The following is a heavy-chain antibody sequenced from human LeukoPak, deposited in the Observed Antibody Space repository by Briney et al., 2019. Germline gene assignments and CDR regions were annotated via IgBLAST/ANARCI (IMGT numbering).Heavy chain of an antibody. CDR2: ICYSGST. CDR1: GGSISSSSYY. Sequence: SSETLSLTCTVSGGSISSSSYYWGWIRQPPGKGLEWIGSICYSGSTYYNPSLKSRVTISVDTSKNQFSLKLSSVTAADTAVYYCARQVHSGYDWRGHFDYWGQGTLVTVSS. CDR3: ARQVHSGYDWRGHFDY. D-gene: IGHD5-12*01. V-gene: IGHV4-39*01. J-gene: IGHJ4*02.